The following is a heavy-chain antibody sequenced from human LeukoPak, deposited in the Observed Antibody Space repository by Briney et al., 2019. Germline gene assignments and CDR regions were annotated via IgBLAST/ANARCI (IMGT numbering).Heavy chain of an antibody. CDR2: IGTAGDT. CDR3: ARAKGDGSGSVGAFDI. CDR1: GFAFSSYD. V-gene: IGHV3-13*01. J-gene: IGHJ3*02. D-gene: IGHD3-10*01. Sequence: GGSLRLSCAASGFAFSSYDMDWVRQPTGKGLEWVSAIGTAGDTYYPGSVKGRFTISRENAKNSLYLQMNSLRAGDTAVYYCARAKGDGSGSVGAFDIWGQGTMVTVSS.